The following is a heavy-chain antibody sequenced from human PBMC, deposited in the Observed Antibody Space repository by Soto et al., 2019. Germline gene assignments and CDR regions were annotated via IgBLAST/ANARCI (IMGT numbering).Heavy chain of an antibody. J-gene: IGHJ4*02. V-gene: IGHV3-11*01. Sequence: GGSLRLSCAASGFSFRDYFMSWIRQAPGKGLEWVSYIGPYGNTIYYADSVKGRFTISRDDATNSLHLHMNSLRTEDTAVYYCARDDHTYGVYWGQGTTVTVSS. CDR2: IGPYGNTI. CDR3: ARDDHTYGVY. D-gene: IGHD2-21*01. CDR1: GFSFRDYF.